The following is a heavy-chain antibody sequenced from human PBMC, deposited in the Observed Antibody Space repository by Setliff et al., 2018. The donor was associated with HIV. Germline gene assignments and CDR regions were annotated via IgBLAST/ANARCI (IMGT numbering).Heavy chain of an antibody. V-gene: IGHV4-39*07. CDR1: GGSISSSSYY. D-gene: IGHD6-6*01. CDR3: ARRPYYFDS. J-gene: IGHJ4*02. Sequence: PSETLSLTCIVSGGSISSSSYYWGWIRQPPGKGLEWIGSIDYTGKTHYNPSLKSRFTISVDTSKNQFSLKVTSVTAADTAVYYCARRPYYFDSWGQGTLVTVSS. CDR2: IDYTGKT.